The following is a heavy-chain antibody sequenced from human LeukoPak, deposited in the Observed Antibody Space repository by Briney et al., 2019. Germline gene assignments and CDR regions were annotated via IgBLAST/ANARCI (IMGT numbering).Heavy chain of an antibody. Sequence: PGGSLRLSCAASGFTFSSYSVNWVRQAPGKGLEWVSSISSSSSYIYYADSVKGRFTISRDNAKNSLYLQMNSLRAEDTAVYYCARVPTYYYDSSGYPVGYFDYWGQGTLVTVSS. CDR1: GFTFSSYS. CDR3: ARVPTYYYDSSGYPVGYFDY. V-gene: IGHV3-21*01. J-gene: IGHJ4*02. D-gene: IGHD3-22*01. CDR2: ISSSSSYI.